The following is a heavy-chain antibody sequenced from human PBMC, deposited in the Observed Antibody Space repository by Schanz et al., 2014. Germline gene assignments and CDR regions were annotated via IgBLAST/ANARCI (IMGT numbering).Heavy chain of an antibody. CDR2: ITSDGGGT. V-gene: IGHV3-64*04. CDR1: GFTFSDYA. CDR3: ARDGFGGYLDS. Sequence: VQLVESGGGLVQPGGSLIISCSASGFTFSDYALHWVRQAPGKGLEYVSAITSDGGGTYYADSVRGRFTISRDNSRNTLYLQMNSLRAEDTAVYYCARDGFGGYLDSWGQGTLVTVSS. D-gene: IGHD3-10*01. J-gene: IGHJ4*02.